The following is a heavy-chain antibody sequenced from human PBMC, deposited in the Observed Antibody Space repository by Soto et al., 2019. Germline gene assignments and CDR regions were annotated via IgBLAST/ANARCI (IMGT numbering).Heavy chain of an antibody. V-gene: IGHV3-23*01. CDR3: AKSSWRGYSGNPTDFDY. Sequence: EVQLLEFGGGLVQPGGSLRLSCAASGFTFSSYAMSWVRQAPGKGLEWVSAISGSGGSTYYADSVKGRFTISRDNSKNTLYLQMNSLRAEDTAVYYCAKSSWRGYSGNPTDFDYWGQGTLVTVSS. D-gene: IGHD3-3*01. CDR1: GFTFSSYA. J-gene: IGHJ4*02. CDR2: ISGSGGST.